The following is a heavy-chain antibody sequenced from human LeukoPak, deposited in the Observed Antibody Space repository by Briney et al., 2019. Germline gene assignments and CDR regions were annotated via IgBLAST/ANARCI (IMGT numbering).Heavy chain of an antibody. Sequence: PSETLSLTCTVSGGSISSYYWSWIRQPPGKGLEWIGYIYYSGSTNYNPSLKCRVTISVDTSKNQFSLKLSSVTAADTAVYYCARRCSSTSCYGSFDYWGQGTLVTVSS. CDR2: IYYSGST. CDR3: ARRCSSTSCYGSFDY. D-gene: IGHD2-2*01. V-gene: IGHV4-59*08. CDR1: GGSISSYY. J-gene: IGHJ4*02.